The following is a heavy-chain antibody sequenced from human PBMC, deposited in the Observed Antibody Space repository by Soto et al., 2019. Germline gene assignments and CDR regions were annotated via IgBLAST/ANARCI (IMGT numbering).Heavy chain of an antibody. D-gene: IGHD2-2*01. Sequence: QVQLQESGPGLVKPSETLSLTCAVYGGSISSNKWWSWVRQPPGKGLEWIGEIYHSGSTNYNPSLKRRVTISLDKAKTQFSLKLTSVTAADSAVYDCARDGHIVVVPTSLGALDVWVQGTTVTVSS. CDR3: ARDGHIVVVPTSLGALDV. J-gene: IGHJ6*02. CDR1: GGSISSNKW. V-gene: IGHV4-4*02. CDR2: IYHSGST.